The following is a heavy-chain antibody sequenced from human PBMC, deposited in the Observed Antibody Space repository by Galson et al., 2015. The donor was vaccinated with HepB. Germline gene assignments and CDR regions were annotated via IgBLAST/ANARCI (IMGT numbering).Heavy chain of an antibody. CDR1: GFTFSSYA. D-gene: IGHD3-10*01. CDR2: ISGSRGST. Sequence: SLRLSCAASGFTFSSYAMNWVRQAPGKGLEWVSAISGSRGSTYYADSVKGRFTISRDNSKNTLFLQMNSLRAEDTAVYYCAKARGDYYGSGNSKGYYYYGMVVWGQVTTVTVSS. V-gene: IGHV3-23*01. CDR3: AKARGDYYGSGNSKGYYYYGMVV. J-gene: IGHJ6*02.